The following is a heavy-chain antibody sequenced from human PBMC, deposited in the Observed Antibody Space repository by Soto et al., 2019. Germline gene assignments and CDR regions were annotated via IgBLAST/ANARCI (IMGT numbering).Heavy chain of an antibody. D-gene: IGHD2-15*01. Sequence: ASVKVSCKASGYTFTSYAMHWVRQAPGQRLEWMGWINAGNGNTKYSQKFQGRVTITRDTSASTAYMELSSLRSEDTAVYYCARATPPFYCSGGSCPPYYFDYWGQGTLVTVSS. CDR1: GYTFTSYA. CDR3: ARATPPFYCSGGSCPPYYFDY. J-gene: IGHJ4*02. CDR2: INAGNGNT. V-gene: IGHV1-3*01.